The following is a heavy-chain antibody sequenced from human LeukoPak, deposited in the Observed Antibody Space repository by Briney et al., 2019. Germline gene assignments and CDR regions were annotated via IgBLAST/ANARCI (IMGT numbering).Heavy chain of an antibody. CDR3: AKGPQWLTYYFDY. J-gene: IGHJ4*02. D-gene: IGHD6-19*01. Sequence: GRSLRLSCAASGFTFDDYAMHWVRQAPGKGLEWVSGISWNSGSIGYADSVKGRFTISRDNAKNSLHLQMNSLRAEDTALYYCAKGPQWLTYYFDYWGQGTLVTVSS. CDR1: GFTFDDYA. V-gene: IGHV3-9*01. CDR2: ISWNSGSI.